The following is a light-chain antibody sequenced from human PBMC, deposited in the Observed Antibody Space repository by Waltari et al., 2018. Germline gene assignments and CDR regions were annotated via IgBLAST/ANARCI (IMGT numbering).Light chain of an antibody. V-gene: IGLV2-14*01. CDR3: SSYTTTSSWV. CDR1: RGDIGSYNF. Sequence: QSALTQPASVSGSPGQSITISCTGSRGDIGSYNFVSWYQQEPGRAPKLIVYDVRQRPAGFSNRFSGSKSGNTASLTISGLQAEDEADYYCSSYTTTSSWVFGGGTKLTVL. CDR2: DVR. J-gene: IGLJ3*02.